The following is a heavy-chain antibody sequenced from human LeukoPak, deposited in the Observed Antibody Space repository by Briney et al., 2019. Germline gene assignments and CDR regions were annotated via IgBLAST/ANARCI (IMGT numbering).Heavy chain of an antibody. D-gene: IGHD3-22*01. V-gene: IGHV3-23*01. J-gene: IGHJ4*02. CDR2: ISGSGGST. Sequence: PGGSLRLSCAASGFTFSSYAMSWVRQAPGKGLEWVSAISGSGGSTYYADSVKGRFTISRDNSKNTLYLQMNSLRAEDTAVYYCAKSLELGYYDSSGYVFDYWGQGTLVTVSS. CDR3: AKSLELGYYDSSGYVFDY. CDR1: GFTFSSYA.